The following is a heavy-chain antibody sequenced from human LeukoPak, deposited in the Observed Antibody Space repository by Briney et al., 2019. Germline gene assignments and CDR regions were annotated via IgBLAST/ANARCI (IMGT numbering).Heavy chain of an antibody. CDR3: ARAGRRPNIVVVPAAMRSWFDP. CDR1: GYTFTGYY. V-gene: IGHV1-2*06. J-gene: IGHJ5*02. CDR2: INPNSGGT. Sequence: GASVKVSCKASGYTFTGYYMHWVRQAPGQGLEWMGRINPNSGGTNYAQKFQGRVTMTRDTSISTAYMELSRLRSDDTAVYYCARAGRRPNIVVVPAAMRSWFDPWGQGTLVTVSS. D-gene: IGHD2-2*01.